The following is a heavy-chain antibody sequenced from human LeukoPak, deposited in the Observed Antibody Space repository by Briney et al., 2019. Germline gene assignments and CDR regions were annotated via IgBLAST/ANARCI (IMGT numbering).Heavy chain of an antibody. CDR2: IYYSGST. CDR3: AKWNSYYYFLDV. CDR1: GGSINSYY. Sequence: SETLSLTCTVSGGSINSYYWSWIRQPPGKGLEWIGYIYYSGSTNYNPSLKSRVTISVDTSKNQFSLKLSSVTAADTAVYYCAKWNSYYYFLDVWGKRTTVTVSS. D-gene: IGHD1-1*01. V-gene: IGHV4-59*01. J-gene: IGHJ6*03.